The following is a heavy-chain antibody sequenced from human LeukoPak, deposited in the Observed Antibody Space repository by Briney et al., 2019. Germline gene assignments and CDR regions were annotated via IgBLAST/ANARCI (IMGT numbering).Heavy chain of an antibody. CDR2: ISSSGTTT. Sequence: GGSLRLSCAASGFTFTDYYMSWVRQAPGKGLEWLSCISSSGTTTYYADSVKGRFTISRDNAKNSLFLQMNSLRAEDTAVYHCARKRSNGFLNFWGQGTLVTVSS. D-gene: IGHD3-22*01. J-gene: IGHJ4*02. V-gene: IGHV3-11*01. CDR3: ARKRSNGFLNF. CDR1: GFTFTDYY.